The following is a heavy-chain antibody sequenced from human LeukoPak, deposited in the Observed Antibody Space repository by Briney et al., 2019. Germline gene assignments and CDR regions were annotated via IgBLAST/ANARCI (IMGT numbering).Heavy chain of an antibody. D-gene: IGHD1-7*01. J-gene: IGHJ4*02. CDR3: ARGETGTLTNDY. CDR2: MNPNSGST. CDR1: GYTFTSYD. V-gene: IGHV1-8*01. Sequence: ASVKVSCKASGYTFTSYDINWVRQATGQGLEWMGWMNPNSGSTGYAQKFQGRVTMTRNTSISTAYMELSSLRSEDTAVYYCARGETGTLTNDYWGQGTLVTVSS.